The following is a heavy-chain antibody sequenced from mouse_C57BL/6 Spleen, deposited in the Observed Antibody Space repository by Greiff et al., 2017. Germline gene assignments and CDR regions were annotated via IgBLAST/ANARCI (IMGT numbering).Heavy chain of an antibody. CDR2: ISDGGSYT. CDR1: GFTFSSYA. D-gene: IGHD2-5*01. J-gene: IGHJ2*01. Sequence: EVQLVESGGGLVKPGGSLKLSCAASGFTFSSYAMSWVRQTPEKRLEWVATISDGGSYTYYPDNVKGRFTISRDNAKNNLYLQMSHLKSEDTAMYYCARDGTIVTESYFDYWGQGTTLTVSS. CDR3: ARDGTIVTESYFDY. V-gene: IGHV5-4*01.